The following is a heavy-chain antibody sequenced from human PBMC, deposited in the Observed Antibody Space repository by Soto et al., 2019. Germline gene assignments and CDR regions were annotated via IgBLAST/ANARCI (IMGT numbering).Heavy chain of an antibody. CDR3: ARGFPYVWGSYRFYFFDY. CDR2: IIPIFGTA. D-gene: IGHD3-16*02. J-gene: IGHJ4*02. V-gene: IGHV1-69*06. CDR1: GYTFSSYA. Sequence: ASVKVSCKTSGYTFSSYAISWVRQAPGQGLEWMGGIIPIFGTANYAQKFQGRVTITADKSTSTAYMELSSLRSEDTAVYYCARGFPYVWGSYRFYFFDYWGQGTLVTVSS.